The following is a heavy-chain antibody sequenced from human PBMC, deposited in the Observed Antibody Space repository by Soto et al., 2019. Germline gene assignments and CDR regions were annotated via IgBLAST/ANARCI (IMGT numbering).Heavy chain of an antibody. D-gene: IGHD2-8*01. J-gene: IGHJ4*02. V-gene: IGHV3-72*01. Sequence: PGGSLRLSCAASGFTFSDHHMDWVRQAPGKGLEWVGRARNKANSYTTAYAASVKGRFTISRDDSKNALSLQMNSRKTEYKALYFCARLMGTSFDLWGQGTLVTVS. CDR1: GFTFSDHH. CDR3: ARLMGTSFDL. CDR2: ARNKANSYTT.